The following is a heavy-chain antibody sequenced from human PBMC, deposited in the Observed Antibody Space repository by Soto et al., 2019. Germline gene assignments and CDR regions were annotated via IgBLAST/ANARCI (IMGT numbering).Heavy chain of an antibody. CDR3: AKLTVADYGVDV. J-gene: IGHJ6*02. V-gene: IGHV4-39*01. Sequence: SETLSLTCTVSGGSISSSSYYWGWIRQPPGKGLEWIGSIYYSGSTYYNPSLKSRVTVSVDTSKNQFSLKLSSVTAADTAVYYCAKLTVADYGVDVWGQGTTVTVSS. CDR2: IYYSGST. D-gene: IGHD4-17*01. CDR1: GGSISSSSYY.